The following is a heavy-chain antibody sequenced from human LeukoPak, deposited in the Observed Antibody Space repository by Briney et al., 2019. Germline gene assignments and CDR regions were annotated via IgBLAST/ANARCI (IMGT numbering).Heavy chain of an antibody. J-gene: IGHJ6*02. D-gene: IGHD5-18*01. CDR3: ARDPRDTATGMDV. CDR2: IHYSGSP. CDR1: GGSNY. V-gene: IGHV4-59*12. Sequence: LETLSLTCTVSGGSNYWSWIRQPPGKGLEWIGYIHYSGSPNYNPSLKSRVTISIDTSKNQFSLKLNSVTAADTAVYYCARDPRDTATGMDVWGQGTTVTVSS.